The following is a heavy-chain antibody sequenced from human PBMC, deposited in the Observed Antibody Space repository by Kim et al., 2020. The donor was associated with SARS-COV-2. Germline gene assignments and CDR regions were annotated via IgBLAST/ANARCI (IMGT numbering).Heavy chain of an antibody. CDR3: VKDGRFLLGSRYYMDV. CDR1: GFTFGDYA. V-gene: IGHV3-9*01. D-gene: IGHD3-3*01. J-gene: IGHJ6*03. Sequence: GGSLRLSCAASGFTFGDYAMHWVRQAPGKGLEWVSGITWNSDTMGYADSVKGRFTISRDNAKNSLFLQMNRLRAEDTALYYCVKDGRFLLGSRYYMDVWGKGTLVTVSS. CDR2: ITWNSDTM.